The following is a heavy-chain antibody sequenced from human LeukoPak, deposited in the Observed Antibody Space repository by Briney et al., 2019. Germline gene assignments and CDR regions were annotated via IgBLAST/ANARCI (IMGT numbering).Heavy chain of an antibody. CDR1: GYTFTSYY. CDR3: ARDGLTYQLAPVDAFDI. V-gene: IGHV1-46*01. CDR2: INPSGGST. Sequence: GASVKVSCKASGYTFTSYYMHWVRQAPGQGLEWMGIINPSGGSTSYAQKFQGRVTMTTDTSTSTAYMELRSLRSDDTAVYYCARDGLTYQLAPVDAFDIWGQGTMVTVSS. J-gene: IGHJ3*02. D-gene: IGHD2-2*01.